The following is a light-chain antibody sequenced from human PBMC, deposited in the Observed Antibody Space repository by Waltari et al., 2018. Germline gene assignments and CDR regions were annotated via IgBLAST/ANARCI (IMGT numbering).Light chain of an antibody. Sequence: QSVFTQPPSASGTPAPRVTISCSCALSHAANTALHSYQQVPGTAPKLLIYSNYHRPPGVPERFSASKSGTSASLAISGLQSDDEADYYCAAWDDNLNGQVFGGGTKLTVL. CDR2: SNY. CDR3: AAWDDNLNGQV. CDR1: LSHAANTA. V-gene: IGLV1-44*01. J-gene: IGLJ3*02.